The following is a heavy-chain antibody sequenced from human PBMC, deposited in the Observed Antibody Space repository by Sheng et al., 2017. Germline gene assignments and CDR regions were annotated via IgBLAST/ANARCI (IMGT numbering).Heavy chain of an antibody. CDR1: GGSISSGSYY. CDR2: IYTSGST. J-gene: IGHJ2*01. D-gene: IGHD3-22*01. Sequence: QVQLQESGPGLVKPSQTLSLTCTVSGGSISSGSYYWSWIRQPAGKGLEWIGRIYTSGSTNYNPSLKSRVTISVDTSKNQFSLKLSSVTAADTAVYYCARSGSSGYDWYFDLWGLAPWSLSPQ. V-gene: IGHV4-61*02. CDR3: ARSGSSGYDWYFDL.